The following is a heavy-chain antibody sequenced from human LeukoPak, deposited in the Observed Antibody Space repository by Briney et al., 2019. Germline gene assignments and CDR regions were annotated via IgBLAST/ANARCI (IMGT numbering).Heavy chain of an antibody. CDR3: ARVYYYGSGSYPIYYYYYYMDV. CDR2: IKQDGSEK. V-gene: IGHV3-7*01. CDR1: GFTFSSYW. Sequence: PGGSLRLSCAASGFTFSSYWMSWVRQAPGKGLEWVANIKQDGSEKYYVDSVKGRFTISRDNAKNSLYLQMNSLRAEDTAVYYCARVYYYGSGSYPIYYYYYYMDVWGKGTTVTVSS. J-gene: IGHJ6*03. D-gene: IGHD3-10*01.